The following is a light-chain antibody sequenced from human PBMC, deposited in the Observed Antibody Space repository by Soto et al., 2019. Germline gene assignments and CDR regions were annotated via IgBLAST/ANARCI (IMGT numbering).Light chain of an antibody. V-gene: IGLV1-40*01. CDR1: SSNIGAGSD. Sequence: HSVLTQPPSVSGAPGQSVIISCTGSSSNIGAGSDVHWYQQIPGTAPKLLMYGNGNRPSGVPDRFSGSKSGTSASLAITGLQADDEADYYCQSYDSSLRGVVFGGGTKLTVL. CDR2: GNG. J-gene: IGLJ2*01. CDR3: QSYDSSLRGVV.